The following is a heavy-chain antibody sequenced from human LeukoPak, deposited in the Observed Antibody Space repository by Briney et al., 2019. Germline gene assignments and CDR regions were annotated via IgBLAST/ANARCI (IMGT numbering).Heavy chain of an antibody. Sequence: ASVKVSCKASGGTFSSYAISWVGQAPGQGLEWMGGIIPIFGTANYAQKFQGRVTITADESTSTAYMELSSLRSEDTAVYYCFGGRRDLRETSWGQGTLVTVSS. J-gene: IGHJ4*02. CDR1: GGTFSSYA. V-gene: IGHV1-69*13. CDR3: FGGRRDLRETS. CDR2: IIPIFGTA. D-gene: IGHD1-14*01.